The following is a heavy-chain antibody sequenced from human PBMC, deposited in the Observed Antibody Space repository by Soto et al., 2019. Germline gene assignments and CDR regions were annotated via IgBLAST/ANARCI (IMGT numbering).Heavy chain of an antibody. V-gene: IGHV3-9*01. CDR2: ISWNSGSI. CDR1: GFTFDDYA. CDR3: AKDIFPAAAHYYGMDV. J-gene: IGHJ6*02. D-gene: IGHD2-2*01. Sequence: PGASLRLSCAASGFTFDDYAMHWVRQAPGKGLEWVSGISWNSGSIGYADSVKGRFTISRDNAKNSLYLQINSLRAEDTALYSCAKDIFPAAAHYYGMDVWGQGTTVTVSS.